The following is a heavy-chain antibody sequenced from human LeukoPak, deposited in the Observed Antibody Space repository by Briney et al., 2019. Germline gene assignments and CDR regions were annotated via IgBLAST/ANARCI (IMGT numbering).Heavy chain of an antibody. J-gene: IGHJ4*02. CDR3: AKDDAWLQFDD. CDR2: ISGSGGST. Sequence: GGTLRLSCAASGFTFSSYGMSWVRQAPGKGLEWVSAISGSGGSTYYADSVKGRFTISRDNSKNTLYLQMNSLRAEDTAVYYCAKDDAWLQFDDWGQGTLVTVSS. CDR1: GFTFSSYG. D-gene: IGHD5-24*01. V-gene: IGHV3-23*01.